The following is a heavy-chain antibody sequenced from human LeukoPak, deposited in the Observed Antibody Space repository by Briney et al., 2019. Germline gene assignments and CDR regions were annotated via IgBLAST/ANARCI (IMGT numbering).Heavy chain of an antibody. J-gene: IGHJ6*02. CDR3: ASYVDTAMVDAGYYYYYGMDV. CDR2: IYYSGST. CDR1: GGSISSYY. D-gene: IGHD5-18*01. Sequence: PSETLSLTCTVSGGSISSYYWSWIRQPPGKGLEWIGYIYYSGSTNYNPSLKSRVTISVDTSKNQFSLKPSSVTAADTAVYYCASYVDTAMVDAGYYYYYGMDVWGQGTTVTVSS. V-gene: IGHV4-59*08.